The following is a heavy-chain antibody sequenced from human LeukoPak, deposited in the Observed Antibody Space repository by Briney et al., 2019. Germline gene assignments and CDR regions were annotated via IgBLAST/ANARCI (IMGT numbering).Heavy chain of an antibody. J-gene: IGHJ4*02. CDR1: GDSIGSYF. D-gene: IGHD3-3*01. V-gene: IGHV4-4*07. CDR2: IYARGNI. CDR3: ATSVTVFGVTMFDY. Sequence: SETLSLTCTVSGDSIGSYFWSWIRQPAGKGLEWIGRIYARGNISYNPSLKSRVTMSLDTSKNQFSLKLTSVTAADTAVYYCATSVTVFGVTMFDYWGQGALVIVTS.